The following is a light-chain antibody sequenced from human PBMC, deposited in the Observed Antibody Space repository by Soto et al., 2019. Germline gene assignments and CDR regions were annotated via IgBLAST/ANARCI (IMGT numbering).Light chain of an antibody. CDR1: QSVSSN. CDR2: GAS. V-gene: IGKV3-15*01. CDR3: QQFSSYPLT. J-gene: IGKJ4*01. Sequence: EIVLTQSPGTLSLSPGERATLSCRASQSVSSNLAWYQQKPGQAPRLLIYGASTRATGIPARFSGSGSGTEFTLTISSLQSEDFAVYYCQQFSSYPLTFGGGTKV.